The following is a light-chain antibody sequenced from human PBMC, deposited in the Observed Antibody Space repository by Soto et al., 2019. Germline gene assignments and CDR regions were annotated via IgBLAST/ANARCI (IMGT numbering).Light chain of an antibody. Sequence: DIQMTQSPTSLSASVGDTVTITCRASQDIRNFVAWYPQQPGKAPKLRIYAASTLQSGVPSPFSGSGSGTDFTLTINSLQPEEVAAYSCQEYSSDPVFGPGTKV. CDR1: QDIRNF. V-gene: IGKV1-27*01. CDR2: AAS. CDR3: QEYSSDPV. J-gene: IGKJ3*01.